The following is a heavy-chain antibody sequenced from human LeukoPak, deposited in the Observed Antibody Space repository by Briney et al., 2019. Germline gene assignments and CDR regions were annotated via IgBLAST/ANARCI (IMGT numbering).Heavy chain of an antibody. CDR2: ISSSSSYI. V-gene: IGHV3-21*04. D-gene: IGHD6-13*01. Sequence: GGSLRLSCAASGFTFSSYSMNWVRQAPGKGLEWVSSISSSSSYIYYADSVKGRFTISRDNAKNSLYLQMNSLRAEDTALYYCAGEGIAAAGTSYYYYYMDVWGKGTTVTVSS. CDR1: GFTFSSYS. J-gene: IGHJ6*03. CDR3: AGEGIAAAGTSYYYYYMDV.